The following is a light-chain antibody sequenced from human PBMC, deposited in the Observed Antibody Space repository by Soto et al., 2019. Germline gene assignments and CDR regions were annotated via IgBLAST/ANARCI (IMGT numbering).Light chain of an antibody. V-gene: IGKV1-8*01. CDR1: QGISSY. CDR3: QQYYSYPYT. CDR2: AAS. J-gene: IGKJ2*01. Sequence: AIRMIQSPSSFSASTGDRVTITCRASQGISSYLAWYQQKPGKAPKLLIYAASTLQSGVPSRFSGNGSAAAFTLTISCLQSEDFATYYCQQYYSYPYTFGQGIKLVIK.